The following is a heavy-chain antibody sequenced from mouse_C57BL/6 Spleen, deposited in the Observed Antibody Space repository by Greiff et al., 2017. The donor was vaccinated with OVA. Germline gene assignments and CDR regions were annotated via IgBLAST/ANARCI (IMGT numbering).Heavy chain of an antibody. D-gene: IGHD1-1*01. CDR2: ISSGSSTI. Sequence: DVQLVESGGGLVKPGGSLKLSCAASGFTFSDYGMHWVRQAPEKGLEWVAYISSGSSTIYYADTVKGRFTISRDNAKNTLFLQMTSLRSEDTAMYYCARRYGSSGYAMDYWGQGTSVTVSS. CDR3: ARRYGSSGYAMDY. V-gene: IGHV5-17*01. CDR1: GFTFSDYG. J-gene: IGHJ4*01.